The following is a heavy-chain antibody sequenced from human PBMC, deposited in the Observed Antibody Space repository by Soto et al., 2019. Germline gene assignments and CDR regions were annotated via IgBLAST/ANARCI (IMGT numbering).Heavy chain of an antibody. CDR1: GFTVSSNY. CDR2: IYSGGST. CDR3: ARVRPLSGSYYNYPYYFDY. V-gene: IGHV3-53*02. Sequence: EVQLVETGGGLIQPGGSLRLSCAASGFTVSSNYMSWVRQAPGKGLEWVSVIYSGGSTYYADSVKGRFPISRDNSKNTLYLQMNSLRAEDTAVYYCARVRPLSGSYYNYPYYFDYWGQGTLVTVSS. J-gene: IGHJ4*02. D-gene: IGHD3-10*01.